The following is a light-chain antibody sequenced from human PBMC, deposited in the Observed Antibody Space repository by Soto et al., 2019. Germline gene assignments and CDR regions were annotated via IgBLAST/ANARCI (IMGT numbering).Light chain of an antibody. CDR1: RSDVGGYHY. Sequence: QSALTQPPSASGSPGQSVTISCTGTRSDVGGYHYVSWYQQHPGKAPNLMIHEVTKRPSGVPDRFSGSKSGNTASLTVSGLQGEDEADYYCSSYAGSNNLVFGGGTKLTVL. CDR3: SSYAGSNNLV. CDR2: EVT. J-gene: IGLJ2*01. V-gene: IGLV2-8*01.